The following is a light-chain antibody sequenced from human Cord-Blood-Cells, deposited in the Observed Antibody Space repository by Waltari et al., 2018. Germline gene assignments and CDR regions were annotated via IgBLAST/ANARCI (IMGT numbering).Light chain of an antibody. J-gene: IGLJ3*02. CDR2: GNS. CDR3: QAYDSSLSGSV. V-gene: IGLV1-40*01. Sequence: QSVLTQPPSVSGAPGQRVTISCTGSSSNIGAGYDVHWYQPLPGTAPKLLSYGNSNRPSGVPDRFSGSKSGTSASLAITGLQAEDEADYYCQAYDSSLSGSVFGGGTKLTVL. CDR1: SSNIGAGYD.